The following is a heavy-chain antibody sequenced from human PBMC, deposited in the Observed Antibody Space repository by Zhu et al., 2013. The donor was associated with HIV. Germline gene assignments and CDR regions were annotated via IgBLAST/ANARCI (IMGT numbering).Heavy chain of an antibody. CDR2: IIPIFGTA. J-gene: IGHJ6*02. Sequence: QVQLVQSGAEVKKPGSSVKVSCKASGGTFSSYAISWVRQAPGQGLEWMGGIIPIFGTANYAQKFQGRVTITADESTSTAYMELSSLRSEDTAVYYCASESGRDANYYYYYGMDVWGQGTTVTVSS. CDR1: GGTFSSYA. V-gene: IGHV1-69*01. D-gene: IGHD1-26*01. CDR3: ASESGRDANYYYYYGMDV.